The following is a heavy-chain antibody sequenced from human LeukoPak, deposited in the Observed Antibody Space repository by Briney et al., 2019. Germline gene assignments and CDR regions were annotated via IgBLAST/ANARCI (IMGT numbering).Heavy chain of an antibody. CDR3: ARGRTTVVTPLGPLDY. CDR2: IYSGGST. J-gene: IGHJ4*02. D-gene: IGHD4-23*01. CDR1: GFTVSSNY. V-gene: IGHV3-53*01. Sequence: AGSLRLSCAASGFTVSSNYMSWVGQAQGKWLDSASVIYSGGSTYYADSVKGRFTISRDNSKNTLYLQMNSLRAEDTAVYYCARGRTTVVTPLGPLDYWGQGTLVTVSS.